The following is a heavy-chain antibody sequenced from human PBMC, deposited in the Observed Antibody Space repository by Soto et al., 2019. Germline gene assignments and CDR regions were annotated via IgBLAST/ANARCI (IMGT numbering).Heavy chain of an antibody. CDR1: GGSSSGYY. J-gene: IGHJ4*02. CDR3: ARVRGRITIFGVRRPHFDY. D-gene: IGHD3-3*01. Sequence: QVQLQQWGAGLLKPSETLSLTCAVYGGSSSGYYWSWIRQPPGKGLEWIGEINHSGSTNYNPSLKSRVTISVDTSKNQFSLKLSSVTAADTAVYYRARVRGRITIFGVRRPHFDYWGQGTLVTVSS. CDR2: INHSGST. V-gene: IGHV4-34*01.